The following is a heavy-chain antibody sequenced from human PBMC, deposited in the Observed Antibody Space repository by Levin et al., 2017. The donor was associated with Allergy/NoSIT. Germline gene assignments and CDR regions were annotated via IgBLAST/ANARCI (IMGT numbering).Heavy chain of an antibody. Sequence: SETLSLTCTVSGGSISSGGYYWSWIRQHPGKGLEWIGYIYYSGSTYYNPSLKSRVTISVDTSKNQFSLKLSSVTVADTAVYYCARVQGYDILTGYRGYYYYMDVWGKGTTVTVSS. CDR2: IYYSGST. CDR3: ARVQGYDILTGYRGYYYYMDV. D-gene: IGHD3-9*01. V-gene: IGHV4-31*03. J-gene: IGHJ6*03. CDR1: GGSISSGGYY.